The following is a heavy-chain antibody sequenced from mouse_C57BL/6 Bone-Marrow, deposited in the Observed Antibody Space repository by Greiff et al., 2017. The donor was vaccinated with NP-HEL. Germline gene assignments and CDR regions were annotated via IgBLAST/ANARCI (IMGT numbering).Heavy chain of an antibody. V-gene: IGHV5-9-1*02. CDR1: GFTFSSYA. D-gene: IGHD2-12*01. J-gene: IGHJ2*01. CDR3: TRGEAYDFDY. CDR2: ISSGGDYI. Sequence: DVMLVESGEGLVKPGGSLKLSCAASGFTFSSYAMSWVRQTPEKRLEWVAYISSGGDYIYYADTVKGRFTISRDNARNTLYLQMSSLKSEDTAMYYCTRGEAYDFDYWGQGTTLTVSS.